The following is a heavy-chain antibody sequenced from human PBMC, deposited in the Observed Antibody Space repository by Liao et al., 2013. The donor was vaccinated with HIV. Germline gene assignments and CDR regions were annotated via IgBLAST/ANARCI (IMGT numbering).Heavy chain of an antibody. Sequence: QLQLQESGPGLVKPSETLSLTCSVSGGSISGSTFYWGWIRQAPGKGLEYIGTIYSSGRTNLISSFKSRVTISVDTSKNQFSLKLSSVTAADTAVYYCAREGRVIRAFDIWGQGTMVTVSS. D-gene: IGHD2-21*01. V-gene: IGHV4-39*07. CDR1: GGSISGSTFY. CDR3: AREGRVIRAFDI. CDR2: IYSSGRT. J-gene: IGHJ3*02.